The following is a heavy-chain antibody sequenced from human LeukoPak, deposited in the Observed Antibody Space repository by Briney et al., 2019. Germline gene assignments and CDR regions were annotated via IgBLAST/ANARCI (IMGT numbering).Heavy chain of an antibody. CDR2: IYYSGST. J-gene: IGHJ3*02. V-gene: IGHV4-39*07. CDR3: ARDLGYCSGGSCPNPAFDI. Sequence: PSETLSLTCTVSGGSISSSSYYWGWIRQPPGKGLEWIGSIYYSGSTYYNPSLKSRVTISVDTSKNQFSLKLSSVTAADTAVYYCARDLGYCSGGSCPNPAFDIWGQGTMVTVSS. D-gene: IGHD2-15*01. CDR1: GGSISSSSYY.